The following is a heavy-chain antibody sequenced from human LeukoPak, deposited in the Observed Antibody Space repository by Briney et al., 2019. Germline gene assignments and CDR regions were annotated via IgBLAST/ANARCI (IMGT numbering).Heavy chain of an antibody. V-gene: IGHV2-5*02. J-gene: IGHJ1*01. Sequence: SGPTLVNPTQTLTLTCTFSGFSLSSSGVGMGWIRQSPGKALEWLALIYWDDDKRYSPSLKSRLTITKDTSKNQVVLTVTNMDHVDTAIYYCAHKVEVGADTRYFQHWGQGTLVTVSS. CDR2: IYWDDDK. CDR3: AHKVEVGADTRYFQH. D-gene: IGHD2-15*01. CDR1: GFSLSSSGVG.